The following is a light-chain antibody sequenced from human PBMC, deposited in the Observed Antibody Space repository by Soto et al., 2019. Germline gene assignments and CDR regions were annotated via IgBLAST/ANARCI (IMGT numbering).Light chain of an antibody. Sequence: QSVLTQPASVSGSARQSITISCTGTSSDVGGYNYVSWYQQHPGKAPKLMIYDVSNRPSGVSNRFSGSKSGNTASLTISGLQAEDEADYYCSSYTSSSTLGIYVFGTGTKLTVL. V-gene: IGLV2-14*01. CDR2: DVS. CDR1: SSDVGGYNY. CDR3: SSYTSSSTLGIYV. J-gene: IGLJ1*01.